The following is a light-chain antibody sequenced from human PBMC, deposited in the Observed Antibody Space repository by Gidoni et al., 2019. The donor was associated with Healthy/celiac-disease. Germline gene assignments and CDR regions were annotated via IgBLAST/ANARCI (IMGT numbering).Light chain of an antibody. CDR1: SCINVGTYM. CDR3: RIWNSSDVV. V-gene: IGLV5-45*02. J-gene: IGLJ2*01. CDR2: YKSDSDK. Sequence: QAVLTHPSSLSPSPVSSSRLTCTFRSCINVGTYMIYWYQQKPGSPPQYLLRYKSDSDKQQGSGVPSRFSGSKDASANAGILLISGIQYEDEDDYYCRIWNSSDVVFGGGTKLTVL.